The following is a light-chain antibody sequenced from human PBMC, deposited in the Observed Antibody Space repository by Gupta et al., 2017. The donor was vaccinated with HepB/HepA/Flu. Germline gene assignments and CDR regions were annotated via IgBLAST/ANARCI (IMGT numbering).Light chain of an antibody. V-gene: IGKV2-28*01. CDR3: MQALQTRT. CDR2: LGS. Sequence: DIVMTQSPLSLPVTPGEPASISCRSSQSLLHSNGYTYLDWYLQKPGQSPQLLIYLGSNRASGGPDRFMSSRSGTDFILQISRVEAADVGVYYCMQALQTRTFGHGTKLEIK. CDR1: QSLLHSNGYTY. J-gene: IGKJ2*01.